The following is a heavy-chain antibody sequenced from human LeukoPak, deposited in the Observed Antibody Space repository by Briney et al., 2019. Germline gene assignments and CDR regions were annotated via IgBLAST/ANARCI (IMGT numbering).Heavy chain of an antibody. Sequence: PGGSLRLSCAVSGFPFSSCCMRWVRKPPAKGLEWVANITQDGSEKFYVDSVEGRFTISSKNTKNSLYLQMNILRAEDTAVYYCADYYGPGSYYPSGYWGQGTLVTVSS. CDR2: ITQDGSEK. V-gene: IGHV3-7*03. CDR3: ADYYGPGSYYPSGY. CDR1: GFPFSSCC. D-gene: IGHD3-10*01. J-gene: IGHJ4*02.